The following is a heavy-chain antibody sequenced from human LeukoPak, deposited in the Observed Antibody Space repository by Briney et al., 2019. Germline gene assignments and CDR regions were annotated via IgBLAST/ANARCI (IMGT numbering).Heavy chain of an antibody. CDR3: AREGISSGTLDY. Sequence: PSETLSLTCTVSGYSISSGYYWGWIRQPPGKGLEWIGSIYHSGSTYYNPSLKSRVTISVDTSKNQFSLKLSSVTAADTAVYYCAREGISSGTLDYWGQGTLVTVSS. CDR2: IYHSGST. V-gene: IGHV4-38-2*02. J-gene: IGHJ4*02. D-gene: IGHD6-19*01. CDR1: GYSISSGYY.